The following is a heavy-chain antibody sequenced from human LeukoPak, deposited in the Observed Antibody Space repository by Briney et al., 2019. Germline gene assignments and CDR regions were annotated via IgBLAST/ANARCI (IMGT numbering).Heavy chain of an antibody. CDR1: GFSFSNYA. V-gene: IGHV3-23*01. CDR2: ISGRDGST. CDR3: AIPGIAAAGETYLDY. D-gene: IGHD6-13*01. J-gene: IGHJ4*02. Sequence: GGSLRLSCAASGFSFSNYAMSWVRQAPGKGLEWVSAISGRDGSTYYAGSVKGRFTISRDNSKNTLYLQVDSPRAEDTAVYYCAIPGIAAAGETYLDYWGQGTLVTVSS.